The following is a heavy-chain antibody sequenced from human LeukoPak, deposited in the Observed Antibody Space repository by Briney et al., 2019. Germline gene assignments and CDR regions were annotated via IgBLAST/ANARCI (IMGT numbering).Heavy chain of an antibody. CDR1: GYTFTSYY. CDR2: INPSGGST. CDR3: ARGGYYGSGSLTYYYYYMDV. J-gene: IGHJ6*03. D-gene: IGHD3-10*01. Sequence: ASVKVSCKASGYTFTSYYMHWVRQAPGQGLEWMGIINPSGGSTSYAQKFQGRVTMTRDMSTSTVYMGLSSLRSEDTAVYYCARGGYYGSGSLTYYYYYMDVWGKGTTVTVSS. V-gene: IGHV1-46*01.